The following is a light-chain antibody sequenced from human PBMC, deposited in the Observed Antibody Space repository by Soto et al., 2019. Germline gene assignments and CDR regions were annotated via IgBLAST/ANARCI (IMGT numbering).Light chain of an antibody. J-gene: IGKJ4*01. CDR1: QSVSSY. CDR2: HAS. V-gene: IGKV3-11*01. CDR3: QQRSNWPLT. Sequence: EIVLTHSPATLSLSPGERATLSCRASQSVSSYLAWYQQRPGQPPSLLIYHASNRATGIPARFSGSGSGTDFTLTVSSLEPEDFAVYYCQQRSNWPLTFGGGTKVEV.